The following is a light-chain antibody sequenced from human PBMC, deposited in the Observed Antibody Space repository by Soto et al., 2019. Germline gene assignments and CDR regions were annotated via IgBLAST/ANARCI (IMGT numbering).Light chain of an antibody. J-gene: IGLJ1*01. CDR3: CSNAVGSTYV. Sequence: QSVLTQPASVSGSPGQSITISCTGTSTDVGSHKLVSWYQRYPGNAPKLIIFEAYKRPSGVSNRFSGSKSGSTASLTISGLQAEDEADYYCCSNAVGSTYVFGTGTKLTVL. CDR1: STDVGSHKL. CDR2: EAY. V-gene: IGLV2-23*01.